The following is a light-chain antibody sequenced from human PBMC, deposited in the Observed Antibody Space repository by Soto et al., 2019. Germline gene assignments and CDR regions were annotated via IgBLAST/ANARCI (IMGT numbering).Light chain of an antibody. CDR3: QQYNNWWT. CDR1: QNVGSAY. J-gene: IGKJ1*01. V-gene: IGKV3-20*01. CDR2: AAS. Sequence: EIVLTQSPGTLSLSPGERATLSCKASQNVGSAYLAWYQQKFGQAPRLLIHAASSRATGIPDRFSGSGSGTDFTLTISRLEPEDFAVYYCQQYNNWWTFGQGTKVDIK.